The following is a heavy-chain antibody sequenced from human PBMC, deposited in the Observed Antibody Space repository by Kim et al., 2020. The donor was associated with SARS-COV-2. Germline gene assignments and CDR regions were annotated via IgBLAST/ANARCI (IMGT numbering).Heavy chain of an antibody. D-gene: IGHD3-16*02. Sequence: YTSGRTIYNPSHQSRVTMSEDMSKNQFSLRLSSVTAADTAVYYCASALGHWGQGTLVTVSS. CDR2: YTSGRT. CDR3: ASALGH. V-gene: IGHV4-4*07. J-gene: IGHJ4*02.